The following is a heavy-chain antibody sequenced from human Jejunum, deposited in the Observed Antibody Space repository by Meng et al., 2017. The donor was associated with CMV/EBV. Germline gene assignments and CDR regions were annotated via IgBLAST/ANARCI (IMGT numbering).Heavy chain of an antibody. CDR3: ARRNHYDSSGYYRYYFDY. Sequence: FPIYAIRCVRQAPGPGLEWMGWISVYNGNTNYAQKLQGRVTMTTDSSTSTAYMELRSLRSDDTAVYYCARRNHYDSSGYYRYYFDYWGQGTLVTVSS. V-gene: IGHV1-18*01. J-gene: IGHJ4*02. CDR2: ISVYNGNT. CDR1: FPIYA. D-gene: IGHD3-22*01.